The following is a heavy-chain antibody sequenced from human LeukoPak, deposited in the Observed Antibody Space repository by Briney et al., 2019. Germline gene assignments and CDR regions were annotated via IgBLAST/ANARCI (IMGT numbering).Heavy chain of an antibody. CDR1: GGSISSGDYY. D-gene: IGHD3-16*01. CDR3: ASLGGPHDY. CDR2: IYYSGST. V-gene: IGHV4-30-4*08. Sequence: SQTLSLTCTVSGGSISSGDYYWSWIRQPPRRGLEWIGYIYYSGSTYYNPSLKSRVTISVDTSKNQFSLKLSSVTAADSAVYFCASLGGPHDYWGQGTLVTVSS. J-gene: IGHJ4*02.